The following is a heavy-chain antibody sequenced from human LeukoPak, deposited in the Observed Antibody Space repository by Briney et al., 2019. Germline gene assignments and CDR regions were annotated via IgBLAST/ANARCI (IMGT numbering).Heavy chain of an antibody. V-gene: IGHV3-21*01. CDR2: ISSSSSYI. CDR1: GFTFSIYS. CDR3: ARDLIAVAGT. D-gene: IGHD6-19*01. J-gene: IGHJ4*02. Sequence: GGSLRLSCAASGFTFSIYSMNWVRQAPGKGLEWVSSISSSSSYIYYADSVKGRFTISRDNAKNSLYLQMNSLRAEDTAVYYCARDLIAVAGTWGQGTLVTVSS.